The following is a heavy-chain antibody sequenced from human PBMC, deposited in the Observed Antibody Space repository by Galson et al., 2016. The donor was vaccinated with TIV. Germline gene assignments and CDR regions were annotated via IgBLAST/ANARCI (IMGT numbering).Heavy chain of an antibody. CDR3: ARGFNYGFDFYYGMDV. CDR1: GYPFSAYY. CDR2: INPYGDDT. J-gene: IGHJ6*02. D-gene: IGHD5-18*01. Sequence: SVKASCKASGYPFSAYYIHWVRQAPGQGLEWMGWINPYGDDTNYEQRFQGRVSMTSDTSINTAYMELSSLGSDDTAIFFCARGFNYGFDFYYGMDVWGQGTTVTVSS. V-gene: IGHV1-2*02.